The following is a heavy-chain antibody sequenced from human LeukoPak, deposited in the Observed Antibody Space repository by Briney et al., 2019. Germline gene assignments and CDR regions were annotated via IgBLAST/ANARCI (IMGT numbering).Heavy chain of an antibody. Sequence: SETLSLTCAVYGGSFSGHYWSWIRQPPGKGLEWIGEINHSGSTNYNPSLKSRVTISVDTSKNQFSLKLSSVTAADTAVYYCARPRRGYFQHWGQGTLVTVSS. V-gene: IGHV4-34*01. J-gene: IGHJ1*01. CDR2: INHSGST. CDR1: GGSFSGHY. CDR3: ARPRRGYFQH.